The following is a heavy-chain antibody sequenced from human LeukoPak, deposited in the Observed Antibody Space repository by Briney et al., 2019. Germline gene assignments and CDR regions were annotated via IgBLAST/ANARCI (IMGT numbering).Heavy chain of an antibody. CDR3: ATDDKWLFNPLNYYYYMDV. Sequence: ASVKVSCKASGYTFTSYYMHWVRQAPGQGLEWMGIINPSGGSTSYAQKFQGRVTMTRDTSTSTVYMELSSLRSEDTAVYYCATDDKWLFNPLNYYYYMDVWGKGTTVTVSS. J-gene: IGHJ6*03. CDR1: GYTFTSYY. CDR2: INPSGGST. V-gene: IGHV1-46*01. D-gene: IGHD3-22*01.